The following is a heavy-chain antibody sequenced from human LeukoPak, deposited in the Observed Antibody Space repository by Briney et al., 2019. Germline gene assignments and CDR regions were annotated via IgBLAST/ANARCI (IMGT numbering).Heavy chain of an antibody. V-gene: IGHV4-34*01. CDR2: INHSGST. CDR3: ARGGFGYSYGPYYFDY. Sequence: SETLSLTCAVHGGSFSGYYWCWIPQPPGKGLEWIGEINHSGSTNYNPSLKSRVTISVDTSKNQFSLKLSSVTAAATAVYYCARGGFGYSYGPYYFDYWGQGTLVTVSS. J-gene: IGHJ4*02. CDR1: GGSFSGYY. D-gene: IGHD5-18*01.